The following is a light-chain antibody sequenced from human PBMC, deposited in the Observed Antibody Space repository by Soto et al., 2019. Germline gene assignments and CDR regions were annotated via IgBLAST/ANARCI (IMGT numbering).Light chain of an antibody. CDR3: SSYTSSSTLYV. J-gene: IGLJ1*01. V-gene: IGLV2-14*01. CDR2: EVS. Sequence: QSALTQPASVSGSPGQSITISCTGTSSDVGVYNYVSWYQQHPGKAPKLMIYEVSNRPSGVSNRFSGSKSGNTASLTISGLQAEDEADYYCSSYTSSSTLYVFGTGTQLTVL. CDR1: SSDVGVYNY.